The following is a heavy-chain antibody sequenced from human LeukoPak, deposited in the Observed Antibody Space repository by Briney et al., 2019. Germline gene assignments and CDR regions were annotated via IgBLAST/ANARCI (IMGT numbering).Heavy chain of an antibody. V-gene: IGHV4-31*03. CDR1: GGSISSGGYY. D-gene: IGHD3-10*01. J-gene: IGHJ4*02. Sequence: SRTLSLTCTVSGGSISSGGYYWSWIRQPPGKGLEWIGYIYYSGSTYYNPSLKSRVTISVDTSKNQFSLKLSSVTAADTAVYYCARVTMVRGVILYGYYFDYWGQGTLVTVSS. CDR3: ARVTMVRGVILYGYYFDY. CDR2: IYYSGST.